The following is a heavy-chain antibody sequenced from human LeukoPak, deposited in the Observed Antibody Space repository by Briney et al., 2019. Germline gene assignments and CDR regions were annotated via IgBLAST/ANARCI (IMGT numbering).Heavy chain of an antibody. D-gene: IGHD3-10*01. Sequence: ASVKVSCKASGYPFTSYAMNWVRQAPGQGLEWMGWINTNTGNPTYAQGFTGRFVFSLDTSVSTAYLQISSLKAEDTAVYYCARDPPMVHGSIDDYWGQGTLVTVSS. CDR2: INTNTGNP. CDR3: ARDPPMVHGSIDDY. CDR1: GYPFTSYA. V-gene: IGHV7-4-1*02. J-gene: IGHJ4*02.